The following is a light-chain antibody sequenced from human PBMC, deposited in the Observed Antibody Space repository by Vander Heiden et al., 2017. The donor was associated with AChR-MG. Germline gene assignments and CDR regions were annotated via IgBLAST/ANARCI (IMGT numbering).Light chain of an antibody. CDR1: QSVSTI. Sequence: EIVMTQSPDTLSVSPGATATLSCRASQSVSTILASYQQKPGQAPRLLFYGSTTRATGIPDSFSGSWSGTEFTLTISILQSEDFAVYYCQQYNNWPRTFGQWTRVEIK. CDR2: GST. J-gene: IGKJ1*01. CDR3: QQYNNWPRT. V-gene: IGKV3-15*01.